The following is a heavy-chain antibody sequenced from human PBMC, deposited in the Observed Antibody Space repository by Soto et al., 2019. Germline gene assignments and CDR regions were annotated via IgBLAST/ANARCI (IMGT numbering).Heavy chain of an antibody. CDR3: ARETGYSSGWRQDY. Sequence: GGSLRLSCAASGFTFSSYAMHWVRQAPGKGLEWVAVIPYDGSNKYYADSVKGRFTISRDNSKNTLYLQMNSLRVEDTAVYYCARETGYSSGWRQDYWGQGTLVTVSS. D-gene: IGHD6-19*01. J-gene: IGHJ4*02. V-gene: IGHV3-30-3*01. CDR2: IPYDGSNK. CDR1: GFTFSSYA.